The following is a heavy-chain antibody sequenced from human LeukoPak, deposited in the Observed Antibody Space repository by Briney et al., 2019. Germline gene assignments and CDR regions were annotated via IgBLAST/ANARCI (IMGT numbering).Heavy chain of an antibody. J-gene: IGHJ4*02. V-gene: IGHV3-48*03. Sequence: GGSLRLSCAASGFTFSSYEMNWVRQAPGKGLEWVSYISSSGSTIYYADFVKGRFTISRDNAKNSLYLQMNSLRAEDTAVYYCARDDSVAGTGFDYWGQGTLATVSS. D-gene: IGHD6-19*01. CDR2: ISSSGSTI. CDR1: GFTFSSYE. CDR3: ARDDSVAGTGFDY.